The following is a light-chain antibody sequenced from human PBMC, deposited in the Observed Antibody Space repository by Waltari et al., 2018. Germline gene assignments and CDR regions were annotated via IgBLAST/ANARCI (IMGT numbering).Light chain of an antibody. CDR2: DVR. CDR3: SSYTSSSALLI. CDR1: NSDVGDFDY. V-gene: IGLV2-14*03. J-gene: IGLJ2*01. Sequence: QSALTQPASVSGSPGQSITISCAGTNSDVGDFDYVSWYQQHPGKAPKLIIYDVRHRPSGVSARFSGSKSGNKASLTISGLRAEDEADYYCSSYTSSSALLIFGGGTKVTVL.